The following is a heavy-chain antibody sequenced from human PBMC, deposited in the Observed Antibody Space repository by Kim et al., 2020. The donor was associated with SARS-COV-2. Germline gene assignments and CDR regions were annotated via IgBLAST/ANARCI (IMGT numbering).Heavy chain of an antibody. D-gene: IGHD3-3*01. CDR3: ARTKVTIFGVFSPYYYGMDV. CDR1: GGSFSGYY. Sequence: SETLSLTCAVYGGSFSGYYWSWIRQPPGKGLEWIGEINHSGSTNYNPSLKSRVTISVDTSKNQFSLKLSSVKAADTAVYYCARTKVTIFGVFSPYYYGMDVWGQGTTVTVSS. CDR2: INHSGST. J-gene: IGHJ6*02. V-gene: IGHV4-34*01.